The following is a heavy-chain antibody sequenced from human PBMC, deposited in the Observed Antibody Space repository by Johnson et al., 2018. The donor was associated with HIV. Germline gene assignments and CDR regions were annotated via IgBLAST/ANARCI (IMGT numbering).Heavy chain of an antibody. CDR2: IWHDGSNK. Sequence: QVQVVESGGGVVQPGRSLRLSCAASGFTFSSYGMHWVRQAPGKGLEWVAVIWHDGSNKYYADSVKGRFTISRDNSKNTLYLQMNSLRAEDTAVYCCAKDSGSWYRGAFDIWGQGTMVTVSS. CDR3: AKDSGSWYRGAFDI. CDR1: GFTFSSYG. V-gene: IGHV3-33*06. D-gene: IGHD6-13*01. J-gene: IGHJ3*02.